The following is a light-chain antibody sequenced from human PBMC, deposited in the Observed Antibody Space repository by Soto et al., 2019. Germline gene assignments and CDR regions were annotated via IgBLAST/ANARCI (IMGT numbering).Light chain of an antibody. CDR1: TGSIASNY. CDR3: HSYETNNRV. V-gene: IGLV6-57*04. CDR2: EDN. J-gene: IGLJ3*02. Sequence: NFMLAQPHSVSESPGKTVTISCTRSTGSIASNYVQWYQQRPGSAPTTVIYEDNQRPSGVPDRFSGSIDSSSNSASLTISGLKTEDEADYYCHSYETNNRVFGGGTKLTVL.